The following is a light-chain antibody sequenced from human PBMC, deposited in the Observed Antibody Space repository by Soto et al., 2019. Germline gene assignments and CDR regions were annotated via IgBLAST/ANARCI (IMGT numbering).Light chain of an antibody. J-gene: IGKJ5*01. CDR1: QSVSSN. Sequence: EKVLTQSPAPLSVSPGERATLSCRASQSVSSNLAWYQQKPGQSPRLLIYGASSRATGIPVRFSGSGSGTEFTLTISSLQAEDFAVYYCQKYHNWHLNFGQGTRLDIK. CDR2: GAS. CDR3: QKYHNWHLN. V-gene: IGKV3-15*01.